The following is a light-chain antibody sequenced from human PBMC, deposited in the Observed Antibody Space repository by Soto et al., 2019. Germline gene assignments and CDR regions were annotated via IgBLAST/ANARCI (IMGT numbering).Light chain of an antibody. CDR1: SSDLGDSNY. CDR2: DVS. J-gene: IGLJ1*01. CDR3: SSFRSSSTSSV. V-gene: IGLV2-14*03. Sequence: SVLTPPSTVSGSIAQSVTTFNNGTSSDLGDSNYVSWYQQHPDKAPKLVIYDVSNRPSGVSTRSSRSQSANPASLTISGLQAEDQADYYYSSFRSSSTSSVFRPRTKVIVL.